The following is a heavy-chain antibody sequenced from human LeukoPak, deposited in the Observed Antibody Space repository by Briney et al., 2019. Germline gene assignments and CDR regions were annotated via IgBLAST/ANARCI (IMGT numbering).Heavy chain of an antibody. D-gene: IGHD3-22*01. CDR1: DYTFTTYG. J-gene: IGHJ4*02. CDR3: ATRLIRYASSGYPDY. Sequence: GASVKVSCKASDYTFTTYGISWVRQAPGEGLEWMGWITAYNGNTNYAQKLQGRVTMTEDTSTDTAYMELSSLRSEDTAVYYCATRLIRYASSGYPDYWGQGTLVTVSS. CDR2: ITAYNGNT. V-gene: IGHV1-18*01.